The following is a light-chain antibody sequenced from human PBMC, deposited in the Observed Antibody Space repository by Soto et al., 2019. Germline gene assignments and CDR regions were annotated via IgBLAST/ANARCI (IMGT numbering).Light chain of an antibody. CDR2: DAS. Sequence: DIEMTQTPSSLSASVGNRATLSCRASQSISTYLNWYQKPPGKAPNLLIYDASRLQSGVPSRVRGRGGGTDFTLSISSVQPEDFYTYFCQQSYVDPITFGQGTRLEI. CDR1: QSISTY. J-gene: IGKJ5*01. CDR3: QQSYVDPIT. V-gene: IGKV1-39*01.